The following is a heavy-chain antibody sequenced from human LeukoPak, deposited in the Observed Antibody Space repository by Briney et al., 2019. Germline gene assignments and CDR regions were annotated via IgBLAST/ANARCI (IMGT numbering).Heavy chain of an antibody. J-gene: IGHJ6*03. CDR3: AKQGALRQDYYMDV. Sequence: GASVKVSCKASGASFSIYAISWVRQAPGQGLEWMGRIIPIFGTPNYAQRFQGRVTITADIVSSTAYMEVNNLTSEDTAVYFCAKQGALRQDYYMDVWGNGTTVTVSS. V-gene: IGHV1-69*06. CDR2: IIPIFGTP. CDR1: GASFSIYA.